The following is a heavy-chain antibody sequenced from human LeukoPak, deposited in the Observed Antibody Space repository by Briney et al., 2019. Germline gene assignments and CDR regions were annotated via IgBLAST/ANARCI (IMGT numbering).Heavy chain of an antibody. J-gene: IGHJ4*02. D-gene: IGHD5-12*01. Sequence: SETLSLRCAVYGGSFSGYYWSWIRQPPGKGLEWIGEINHSGSTNYNPSLKSRVTISVDTSKNQFSLKLSSVTAADTAVYYCARGGYSGYVRQQLVLDYWGQGTLVTVSS. CDR1: GGSFSGYY. CDR2: INHSGST. CDR3: ARGGYSGYVRQQLVLDY. V-gene: IGHV4-34*01.